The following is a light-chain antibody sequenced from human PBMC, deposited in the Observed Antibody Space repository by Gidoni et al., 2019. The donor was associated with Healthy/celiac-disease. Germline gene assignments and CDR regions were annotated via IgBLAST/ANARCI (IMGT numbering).Light chain of an antibody. CDR1: QSVSSSY. J-gene: IGKJ2*01. V-gene: IGKV3-20*01. CDR3: QQYGRT. Sequence: EIVLTQSPGTLSLSPRERATLSCRASQSVSSSYLAWYQQKPGQAPRLLIYGASSRATGIPDRFSGSGSGTDFTLTISRLEPEDFAGYYCQQYGRTFGQGTKLEIK. CDR2: GAS.